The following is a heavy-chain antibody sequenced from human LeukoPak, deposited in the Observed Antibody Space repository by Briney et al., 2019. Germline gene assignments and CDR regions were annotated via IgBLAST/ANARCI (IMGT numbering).Heavy chain of an antibody. CDR3: AKVGGDYVVEYYFDY. CDR1: GFSFSSYA. J-gene: IGHJ4*02. V-gene: IGHV3-23*01. D-gene: IGHD4-17*01. Sequence: GGSLRVSCAASGFSFSSYAMSWVRQAPGKGLEWVSAISGSGGSTYYADSVKGRFTISRDNSKNTLYLQMNSLRAEDTAVYYCAKVGGDYVVEYYFDYWGQGTLVTVSS. CDR2: ISGSGGST.